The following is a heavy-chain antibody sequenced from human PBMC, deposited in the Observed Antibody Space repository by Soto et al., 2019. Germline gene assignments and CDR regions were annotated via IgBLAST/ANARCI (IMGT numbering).Heavy chain of an antibody. CDR1: GGSISSGGYS. J-gene: IGHJ4*02. Sequence: QLQLQESGSGLVKPSQTLSLTCAVSGGSISSGGYSWSWIRQPPGKGLEWIGYFYHSGSAYYNPSLQSRVXXXVXXSKNQFSLKLSSVTAADTAVYYCASLYGGTDRVDYWGQGTLVTVSS. CDR3: ASLYGGTDRVDY. D-gene: IGHD4-17*01. CDR2: FYHSGSA. V-gene: IGHV4-30-2*01.